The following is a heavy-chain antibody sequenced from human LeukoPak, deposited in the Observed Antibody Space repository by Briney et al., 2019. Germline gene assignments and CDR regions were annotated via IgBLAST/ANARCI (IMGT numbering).Heavy chain of an antibody. Sequence: SETLSLTCTVSGGSISSYYWSLIRQPPGKGLEWIGYIYYSGSTNYNPSLKSRVTISVDTSKNQFSLKLSSVTAADTAVYYCARDRGYYDSSGYWSDYYYGMDVWGQGTTVTVSS. D-gene: IGHD3-22*01. J-gene: IGHJ6*02. CDR3: ARDRGYYDSSGYWSDYYYGMDV. V-gene: IGHV4-59*01. CDR1: GGSISSYY. CDR2: IYYSGST.